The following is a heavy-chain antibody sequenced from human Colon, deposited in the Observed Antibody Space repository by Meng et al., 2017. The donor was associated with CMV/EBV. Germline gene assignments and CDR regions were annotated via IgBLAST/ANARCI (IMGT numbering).Heavy chain of an antibody. CDR2: ISGSGDTT. CDR1: GFTFSNNA. Sequence: LLGVGGGLGQPGGSLRLSCATSGFTFSNNAMSWVRQAPGKGLEWVSTISGSGDTTYYADSVKGRCTISRDSSKNMLYLQMNSLRAEDTALYYCSRSRDPYNGFLDFWGQGALVTVSS. D-gene: IGHD5-24*01. CDR3: SRSRDPYNGFLDF. J-gene: IGHJ4*02. V-gene: IGHV3-23*01.